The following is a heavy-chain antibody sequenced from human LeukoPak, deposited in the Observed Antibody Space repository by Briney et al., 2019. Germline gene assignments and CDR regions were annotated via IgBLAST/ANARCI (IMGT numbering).Heavy chain of an antibody. J-gene: IGHJ4*02. CDR2: IYYSGST. V-gene: IGHV4-39*07. CDR1: GGSISSSSYY. Sequence: PSETLSLTCTVSGGSISSSSYYWGWIRQPPGKGLEWIGSIYYSGSTYYNPSLKSRVTISVDTSKNQFSLKLSSVTAADTAVYYCARDDYDSSGYYSLGFDYWGQGTLVTVSS. D-gene: IGHD3-22*01. CDR3: ARDDYDSSGYYSLGFDY.